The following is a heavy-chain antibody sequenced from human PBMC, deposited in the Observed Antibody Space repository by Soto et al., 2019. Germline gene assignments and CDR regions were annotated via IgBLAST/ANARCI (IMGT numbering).Heavy chain of an antibody. J-gene: IGHJ4*02. D-gene: IGHD3-16*01. CDR1: SVSITSSNW. V-gene: IGHV4-4*02. Sequence: SETLSLTCDVSSVSITSSNWWTWVRQPPGKRLEWLGKISNSGTVNYNSTLRSRVTISVDKPKNLSAPELMSVTAADTAVYYCARDYDGFDYWGPGILVTVSS. CDR3: ARDYDGFDY. CDR2: ISNSGTV.